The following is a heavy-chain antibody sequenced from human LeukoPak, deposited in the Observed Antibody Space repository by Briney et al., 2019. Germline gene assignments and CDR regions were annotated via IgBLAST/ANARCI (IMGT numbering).Heavy chain of an antibody. Sequence: GGSLRLSCAASGFTFNTYALHWVRLAPGKGLEWLTVISFDGSNAYYADSVKGRFTISRDNSNNTLYLQMNSLRAEDTALYYCASQAEGRRTGPFDYWGQGTLVTVSS. V-gene: IGHV3-30*04. D-gene: IGHD3-10*01. CDR1: GFTFNTYA. CDR3: ASQAEGRRTGPFDY. CDR2: ISFDGSNA. J-gene: IGHJ4*02.